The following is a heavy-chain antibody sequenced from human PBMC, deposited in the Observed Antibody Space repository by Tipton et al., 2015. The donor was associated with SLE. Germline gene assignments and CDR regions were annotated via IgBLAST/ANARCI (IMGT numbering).Heavy chain of an antibody. V-gene: IGHV4-39*07. D-gene: IGHD6-6*01. CDR2: VYYSGST. Sequence: TLSLTCPLSGGFISGSGYYWGWIRQPPGKGLEWIGNVYYSGSTYYNPSLSSRLTLLVDTSTNQFSLKLTSVTAADTAVYYCAKDARSSSPHFDYWGQGTLVTVSS. CDR3: AKDARSSSPHFDY. J-gene: IGHJ4*02. CDR1: GGFISGSGYY.